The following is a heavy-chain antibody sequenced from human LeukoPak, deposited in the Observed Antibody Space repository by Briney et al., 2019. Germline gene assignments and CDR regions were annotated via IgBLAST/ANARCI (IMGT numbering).Heavy chain of an antibody. D-gene: IGHD2-21*02. J-gene: IGHJ4*02. CDR1: GFIVTSNY. CDR3: ATLGSIVWGRGGTASSL. CDR2: IYSGGHT. Sequence: GGSLRLFCAASGFIVTSNYISSVRQAPGKGLEWDSIIYSGGHTYYADSVKGRFTISRHNSENTLYLQMSSLRPEDTAVYYCATLGSIVWGRGGTASSLWGQGTLVTVSS. V-gene: IGHV3-53*04.